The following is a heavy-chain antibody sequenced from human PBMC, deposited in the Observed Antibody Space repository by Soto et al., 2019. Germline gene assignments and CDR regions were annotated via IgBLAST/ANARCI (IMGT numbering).Heavy chain of an antibody. Sequence: PGGSLRLSCAASGFTFSSYWMSWVRQAPGKGLEWVANIKQDGSEKYYVDSVKGRFTISRDNAKNSLYLQMNSLRAEDTAVYYCAREGGVGGRNSGYDFRYYYYGMDVWGQGTTVTVSS. CDR1: GFTFSSYW. J-gene: IGHJ6*02. CDR2: IKQDGSEK. CDR3: AREGGVGGRNSGYDFRYYYYGMDV. D-gene: IGHD5-12*01. V-gene: IGHV3-7*01.